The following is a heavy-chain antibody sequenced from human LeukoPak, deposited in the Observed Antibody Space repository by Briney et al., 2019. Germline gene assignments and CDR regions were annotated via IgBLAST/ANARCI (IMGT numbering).Heavy chain of an antibody. CDR3: ASTPGDYYFDY. CDR2: IYHSGST. J-gene: IGHJ4*02. V-gene: IGHV4-30-2*01. CDR1: GGSISSGGYY. D-gene: IGHD1-26*01. Sequence: SETLSLTCTVSGGSISSGGYYWSWIRQPPGKGLEWIGYIYHSGSTYYNPSLKSRVTISVDRSKNQFSLKLSSVTAADTAVYYCASTPGDYYFDYWGQGTLVTVSS.